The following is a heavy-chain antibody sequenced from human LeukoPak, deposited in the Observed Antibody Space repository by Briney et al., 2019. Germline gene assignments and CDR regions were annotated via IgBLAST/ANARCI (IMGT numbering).Heavy chain of an antibody. V-gene: IGHV3-15*05. CDR1: GFSFSRAW. Sequence: PGGSLRLSCAASGFSFSRAWMSWVRQAPGKGLEWIGRIKSKSDGGTTDYAAPVKGRFTISRDDSKNTLFLQVNSLKIEDTAVYYCTTVTLRPVGLWGQGTLVTVSS. CDR3: TTVTLRPVGL. CDR2: IKSKSDGGTT. J-gene: IGHJ4*02. D-gene: IGHD3-10*01.